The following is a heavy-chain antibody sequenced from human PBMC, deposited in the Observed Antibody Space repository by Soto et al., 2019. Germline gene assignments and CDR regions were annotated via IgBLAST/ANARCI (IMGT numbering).Heavy chain of an antibody. CDR2: INPNSGGT. CDR3: AREGNLTGDWFDP. CDR1: GYTFTGYY. V-gene: IGHV1-2*04. D-gene: IGHD7-27*01. J-gene: IGHJ5*02. Sequence: ASVKDSCKASGYTFTGYYMHWVRQAPGQGLEWMGWINPNSGGTNYAQKFQGWVTMTRDTSISTAYMELSRLRSDDTAVYYCAREGNLTGDWFDPWGQGTLVTVSS.